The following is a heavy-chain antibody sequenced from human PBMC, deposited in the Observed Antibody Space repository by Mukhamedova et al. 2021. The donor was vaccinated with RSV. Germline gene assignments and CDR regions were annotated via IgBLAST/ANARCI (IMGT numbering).Heavy chain of an antibody. CDR2: T. D-gene: IGHD3-3*01. CDR3: AKGHLGSSYYVLDL. Sequence: TFQADSVKGRFIITRDNSKNTLSLQLNSLTAEDTAIYYCAKGHLGSSYYVLDLWGQGTMVTVS. V-gene: IGHV3-23*01. J-gene: IGHJ3*01.